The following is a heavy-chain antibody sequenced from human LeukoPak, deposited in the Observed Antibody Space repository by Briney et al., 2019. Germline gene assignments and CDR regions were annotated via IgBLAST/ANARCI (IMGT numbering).Heavy chain of an antibody. CDR3: ARDRTGQQLISRKEYYYMDV. V-gene: IGHV3-66*01. J-gene: IGHJ6*03. D-gene: IGHD4-11*01. CDR1: GFTFSRYW. Sequence: GGSLRLSCEASGFTFSRYWMHWVRQVPGKGLERVSIIYSGGSTYYADSVKGRFTISRDNSKNTLYLQMNSLRAEDTAVYYCARDRTGQQLISRKEYYYMDVWGKGTTVTISS. CDR2: IYSGGST.